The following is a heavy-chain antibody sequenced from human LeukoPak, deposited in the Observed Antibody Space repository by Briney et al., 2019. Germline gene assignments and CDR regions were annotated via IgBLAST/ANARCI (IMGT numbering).Heavy chain of an antibody. Sequence: GGSLRLSCAASGFTFSGYAMNWVRQAPGKGLEWVSHIYGSDTTYADSVKGRFTLSRDNSKNTLYLQMNSLRAEDTAVYYCARVVLYYDFWSAYFHDWGQGTLVTVSS. V-gene: IGHV3-66*01. J-gene: IGHJ4*02. CDR1: GFTFSGYA. CDR3: ARVVLYYDFWSAYFHD. CDR2: IYGSDTT. D-gene: IGHD3-3*01.